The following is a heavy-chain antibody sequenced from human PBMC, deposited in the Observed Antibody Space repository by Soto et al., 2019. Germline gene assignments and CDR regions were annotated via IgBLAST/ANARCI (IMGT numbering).Heavy chain of an antibody. V-gene: IGHV4-39*01. CDR1: GGSISSGSYS. D-gene: IGHD2-15*01. Sequence: SETLSLTCTVSGGSISSGSYSWAWIRQSPGKGLEWIGSVFYSGITYYSPSLKSRVTMSADTSKNLFSLNLRSATAADTAVYYCARRVQWSLNSISDSWGLGTLVTVSS. J-gene: IGHJ4*02. CDR2: VFYSGIT. CDR3: ARRVQWSLNSISDS.